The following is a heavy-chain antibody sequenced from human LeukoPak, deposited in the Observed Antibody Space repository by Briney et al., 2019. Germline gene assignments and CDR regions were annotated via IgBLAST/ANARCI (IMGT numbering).Heavy chain of an antibody. V-gene: IGHV3-66*01. Sequence: GGSLRLSCAASGFTVSTNYMSWVRQAPGKRLEWVSVIYIAGSTYNADSVKGRFTISRDNSKNTLYLQMNSLRAEDTAIYYCARVSYSVILTGYWLDYWGQGTLVIVSS. D-gene: IGHD3-9*01. CDR3: ARVSYSVILTGYWLDY. J-gene: IGHJ4*02. CDR2: IYIAGST. CDR1: GFTVSTNY.